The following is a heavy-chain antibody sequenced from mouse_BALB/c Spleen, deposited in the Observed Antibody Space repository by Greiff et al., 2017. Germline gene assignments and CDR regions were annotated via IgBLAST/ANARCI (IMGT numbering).Heavy chain of an antibody. Sequence: EVMLVESGGGLVKPGGSLKLSCAASGFAFSSYDMSWVRQTPEKRLEWVAYISSGGGSTYYPDTVKGRFTISRDNAKNTLYLQMSSLKSEDTAMYYCARRTTVLTMDYWGQGTSVTVSS. CDR2: ISSGGGST. CDR3: ARRTTVLTMDY. D-gene: IGHD2-14*01. CDR1: GFAFSSYD. V-gene: IGHV5-12-1*01. J-gene: IGHJ4*01.